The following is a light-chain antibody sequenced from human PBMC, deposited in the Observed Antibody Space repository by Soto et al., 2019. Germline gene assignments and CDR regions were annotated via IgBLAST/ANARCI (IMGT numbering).Light chain of an antibody. Sequence: QSVLTQPPSASGTPGQRVTISCSGSSSNIGSNTVSWYQQLPQRAPKLLIFSNNQRPSGVPDRFSGSKSGTSASLAISGLQSDIEADYYCAAWDDSLNGYVFGIGTKLTVL. CDR2: SNN. V-gene: IGLV1-44*01. CDR3: AAWDDSLNGYV. CDR1: SSNIGSNT. J-gene: IGLJ1*01.